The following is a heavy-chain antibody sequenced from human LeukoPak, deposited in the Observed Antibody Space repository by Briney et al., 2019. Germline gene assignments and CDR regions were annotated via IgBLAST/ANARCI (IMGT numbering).Heavy chain of an antibody. CDR1: GFSFSTYS. CDR2: ISNTSDTI. CDR3: AREPRLYGFWSGYYKD. Sequence: GSLRLSCAASGFSFSTYSMNWVRQAPGKGLEWISYISNTSDTIYYADSVKGRFTISRDNAKNSLYLQMNSLRAEDTAVYYCAREPRLYGFWSGYYKDWGQGTLVTVPS. V-gene: IGHV3-48*04. D-gene: IGHD3-3*01. J-gene: IGHJ4*01.